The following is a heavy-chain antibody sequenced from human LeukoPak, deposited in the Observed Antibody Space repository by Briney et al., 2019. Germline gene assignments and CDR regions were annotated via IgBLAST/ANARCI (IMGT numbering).Heavy chain of an antibody. V-gene: IGHV1-2*02. Sequence: GASVKVSCKASGYTFTGYYMHWVRQAPGQGLEWMGWINPNSGGTNYAQKFQGRVTMTRDTSISTAYMEPSRLRSDDTAVYYCARAEDIVLMVYAPFFDYWGQGTLVTVSS. D-gene: IGHD2-8*01. CDR2: INPNSGGT. J-gene: IGHJ4*02. CDR1: GYTFTGYY. CDR3: ARAEDIVLMVYAPFFDY.